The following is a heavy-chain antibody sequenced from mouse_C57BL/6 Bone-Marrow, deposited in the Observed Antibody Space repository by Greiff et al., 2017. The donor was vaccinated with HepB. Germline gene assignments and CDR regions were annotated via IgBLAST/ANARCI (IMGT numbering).Heavy chain of an antibody. J-gene: IGHJ2*01. V-gene: IGHV1-50*01. CDR3: ARHYYGSSYFDY. Sequence: VQLQQPGAELVKPGASVKLSCKASGYNFTSYWMQWVKQRPGQGLEWIGEIDPSDSYPNYNQKFKGKATLTVYTSSSTAYMQLSSLTSEDSAVYYCARHYYGSSYFDYWGQGTTLTVTS. D-gene: IGHD1-1*01. CDR2: IDPSDSYP. CDR1: GYNFTSYW.